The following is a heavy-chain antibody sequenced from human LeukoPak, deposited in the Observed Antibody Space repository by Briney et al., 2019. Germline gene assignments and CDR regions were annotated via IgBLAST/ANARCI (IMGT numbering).Heavy chain of an antibody. CDR2: INPNSGGT. CDR1: GYTLTGYY. D-gene: IGHD6-19*01. J-gene: IGHJ4*02. V-gene: IGHV1-2*02. Sequence: VASAKVSCKASGYTLTGYYMHWVRQAPGQGLEWMGWINPNSGGTNYAQKFQGRVTMTRDTSISTAYMELSRLRSDDTAVYYCARRRGSGWYYFDYWGQGTLVTVSS. CDR3: ARRRGSGWYYFDY.